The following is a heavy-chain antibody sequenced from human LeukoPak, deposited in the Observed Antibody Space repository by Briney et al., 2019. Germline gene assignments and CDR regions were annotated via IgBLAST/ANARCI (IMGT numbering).Heavy chain of an antibody. CDR3: ARDHCSSTSCYGHNWFDP. D-gene: IGHD2-2*01. CDR1: GFTVSSNY. V-gene: IGHV3-53*01. Sequence: GGALRLSCAASGFTVSSNYMSWVRQAPGKGLEWVSVIYSGGSTYYADSVKGRFTISRDNSKNTQYLQMNSLRAEDTAVYYCARDHCSSTSCYGHNWFDPWGQGTLVTVSS. J-gene: IGHJ5*02. CDR2: IYSGGST.